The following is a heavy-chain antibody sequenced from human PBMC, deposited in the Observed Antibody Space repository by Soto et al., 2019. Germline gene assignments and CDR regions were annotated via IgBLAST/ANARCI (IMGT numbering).Heavy chain of an antibody. D-gene: IGHD1-1*01. Sequence: GASVKVSCKASGYTCSDYYIHGVRQSPGQWLEWMGCINPNSGGTKYAPKFQGGVTMTRDTSITTAYMELSRLRSGDTAVYYCAREPATAKPEGVDFWGQGTLVTVSS. V-gene: IGHV1-2*02. CDR3: AREPATAKPEGVDF. CDR2: INPNSGGT. CDR1: GYTCSDYY. J-gene: IGHJ4*02.